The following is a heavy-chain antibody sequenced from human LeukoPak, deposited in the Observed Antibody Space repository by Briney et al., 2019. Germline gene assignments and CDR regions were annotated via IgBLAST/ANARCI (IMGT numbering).Heavy chain of an antibody. Sequence: GGSLRLSCAASGFTFSSYSMNWVRQAPGKGLEWVSSISSSSSYIYYADSVKGRFTISRDNAKNSLYLQMNSLRAEDTAVYYCASIVWVRGPGMDAWGQWTTVTVSS. CDR2: ISSSSSYI. V-gene: IGHV3-21*01. CDR3: ASIVWVRGPGMDA. D-gene: IGHD3-10*01. J-gene: IGHJ6*02. CDR1: GFTFSSYS.